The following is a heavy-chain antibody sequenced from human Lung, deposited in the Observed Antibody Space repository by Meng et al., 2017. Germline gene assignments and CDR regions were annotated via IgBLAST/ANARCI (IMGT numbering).Heavy chain of an antibody. D-gene: IGHD4-23*01. CDR3: ARGSTTVVTAEDS. Sequence: SETLSLTCTVSGFSMSSGGYYWSWIRQHPGKGLEWIGYIYYSGSTSYNPALKSRLTISVDTTKNQFALKLTYVTAADTAVYYCARGSTTVVTAEDSWGQGTLVTVSS. CDR1: GFSMSSGGYY. CDR2: IYYSGST. V-gene: IGHV4-31*03. J-gene: IGHJ4*02.